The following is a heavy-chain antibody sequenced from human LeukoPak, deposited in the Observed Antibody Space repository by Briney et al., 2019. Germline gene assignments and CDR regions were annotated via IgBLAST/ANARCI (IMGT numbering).Heavy chain of an antibody. D-gene: IGHD2-2*01. V-gene: IGHV4-39*01. J-gene: IGHJ6*03. CDR3: ARQPRYCSSTSCYYYYYMDV. CDR1: GGSINSSSYY. CDR2: IYYSGST. Sequence: SETLSLTCTVSGGSINSSSYYWGWIRQPPGKGLEWIGSIYYSGSTYYNPSLKSRVTISVDTSKNQFSLKLSSVTAADTAVYYCARQPRYCSSTSCYYYYYMDVWGKGTTVTVSS.